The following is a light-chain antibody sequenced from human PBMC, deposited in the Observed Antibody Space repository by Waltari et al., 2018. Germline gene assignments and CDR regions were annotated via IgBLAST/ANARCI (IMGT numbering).Light chain of an antibody. CDR2: DAS. CDR1: QSVRTY. Sequence: EIVLTQSPAILSFYPGERATLTCRASQSVRTYFAWYQQRPGQSPRLLIYDASHRATGIPARFSGSGSETDFTLTISSLQPEDFAVYYCQQRRSWPLTFGGGTRVQI. J-gene: IGKJ4*01. V-gene: IGKV3-11*01. CDR3: QQRRSWPLT.